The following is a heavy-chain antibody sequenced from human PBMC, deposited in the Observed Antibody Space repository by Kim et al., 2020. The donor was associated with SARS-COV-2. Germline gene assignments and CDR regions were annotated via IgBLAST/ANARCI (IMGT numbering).Heavy chain of an antibody. V-gene: IGHV4-39*01. CDR1: GGSISSSSYY. CDR2: IYYSGST. J-gene: IGHJ5*02. D-gene: IGHD4-17*01. CDR3: ASRLRVGWFDP. Sequence: SETLSLTCTVSGGSISSSSYYWGWIRQPPGKGLEWIGSIYYSGSTYYNPSLKSRVTISVDTSKNQFSLKLSSVTAADTAVYYCASRLRVGWFDPWGQGTLVTVSS.